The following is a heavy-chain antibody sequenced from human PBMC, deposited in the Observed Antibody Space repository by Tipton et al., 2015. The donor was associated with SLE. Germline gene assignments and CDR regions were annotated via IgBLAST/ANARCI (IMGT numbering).Heavy chain of an antibody. V-gene: IGHV4-4*02. Sequence: TLSLTCAVSGDSISSSNWWSWVRQPPGKGLEWIGEIYHSGSTNYNPSLKSRVTISVDKSKNQFSLKLSSVTAADTAVYYCAGLREGDYDCWSGYYRRWFEPWGQGTLVTVSS. CDR3: AGLREGDYDCWSGYYRRWFEP. D-gene: IGHD3-3*01. J-gene: IGHJ5*02. CDR1: GDSISSSNW. CDR2: IYHSGST.